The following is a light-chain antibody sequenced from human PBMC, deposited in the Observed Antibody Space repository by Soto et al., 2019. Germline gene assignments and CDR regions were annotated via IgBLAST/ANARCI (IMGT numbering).Light chain of an antibody. CDR3: QQYYSYPPWT. Sequence: AIRMTQPPSSLSASTGDRVTITCRASQGISSYLAWYQQKPGKAPKLLIYAASTLQSGVPSRFSGSGSGTDFTLTISCLQSEDFATYYCQQYYSYPPWTFGQGTQVDIK. V-gene: IGKV1-8*01. CDR1: QGISSY. J-gene: IGKJ1*01. CDR2: AAS.